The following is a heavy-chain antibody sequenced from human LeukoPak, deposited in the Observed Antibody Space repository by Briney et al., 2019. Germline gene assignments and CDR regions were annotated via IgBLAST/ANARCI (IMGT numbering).Heavy chain of an antibody. Sequence: SETLSLTCTVSGGSISSGGYYWRWLRQHPGKGLERIAYIDNSGSIYYNPALKSRVTISVDTSKTQFSLKLSSVTAADTAVYYCAREGGDYVRGNWFDPWGQGTLVTVSS. CDR3: AREGGDYVRGNWFDP. V-gene: IGHV4-31*03. J-gene: IGHJ5*02. CDR1: GGSISSGGYY. D-gene: IGHD3-10*02. CDR2: IDNSGSI.